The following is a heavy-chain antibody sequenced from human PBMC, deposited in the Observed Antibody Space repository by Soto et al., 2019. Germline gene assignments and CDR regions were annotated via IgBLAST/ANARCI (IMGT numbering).Heavy chain of an antibody. CDR1: GFTFSSYW. J-gene: IGHJ3*01. CDR3: ATKGGVRPNDAFDA. D-gene: IGHD1-1*01. V-gene: IGHV3-7*03. CDR2: IKQDGSDK. Sequence: GGSLRLSCASSGFTFSSYWMSWVRQAPGKGLEWVANIKQDGSDKYYVDSVKGRFTISRDNAKNSLSLQMNRLRAEDTAVYYCATKGGVRPNDAFDAWPEGTKVKVS.